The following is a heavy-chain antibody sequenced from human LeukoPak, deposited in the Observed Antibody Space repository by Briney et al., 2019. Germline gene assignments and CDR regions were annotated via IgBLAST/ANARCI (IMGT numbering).Heavy chain of an antibody. D-gene: IGHD3-3*01. Sequence: PGGSLRLSCAASGFTFSSYAMSWVRQAPGKGLEWVSAISGSGGSTYYADSVKGRFTISRDNSKNTLYLQMNSLRAEDTAVYYCAKAAAITIFGVAIVNFDYWGQGTLVTVSS. V-gene: IGHV3-23*01. J-gene: IGHJ4*02. CDR1: GFTFSSYA. CDR2: ISGSGGST. CDR3: AKAAAITIFGVAIVNFDY.